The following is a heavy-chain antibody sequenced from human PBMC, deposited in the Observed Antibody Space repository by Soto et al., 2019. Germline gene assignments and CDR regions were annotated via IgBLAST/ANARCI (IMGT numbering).Heavy chain of an antibody. V-gene: IGHV1-46*01. Sequence: QVQLVQSGAEVKKPGASVKVSCKASGYTFIHYYIHWVRQAPGQGLEWMAIINPNGGSTNYAQKFRGRVTVTCDTSSTTVSMELNSLGSDDTAVYFCARSLLQGDFWGQGTLVTVSS. CDR3: ARSLLQGDF. CDR2: INPNGGST. CDR1: GYTFIHYY. J-gene: IGHJ4*02. D-gene: IGHD2-21*01.